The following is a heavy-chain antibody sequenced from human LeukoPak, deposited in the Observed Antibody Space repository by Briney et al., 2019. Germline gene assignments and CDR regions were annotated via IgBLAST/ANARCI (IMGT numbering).Heavy chain of an antibody. Sequence: TGGSLRLSCPASGFTFRSYAMSWVRQAPGKRLEWVSAISSSSTNTYYADSVKGRFTISRDNSKNTLYLQMNSLKAEDTAVYYCAKPSSGYGSFDSWGQEPWSPSPQ. CDR1: GFTFRSYA. J-gene: IGHJ4*01. CDR3: AKPSSGYGSFDS. CDR2: ISSSSTNT. V-gene: IGHV3-23*01. D-gene: IGHD6-19*01.